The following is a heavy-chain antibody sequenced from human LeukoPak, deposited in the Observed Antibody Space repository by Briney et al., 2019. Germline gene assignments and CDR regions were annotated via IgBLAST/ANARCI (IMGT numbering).Heavy chain of an antibody. CDR2: INPNSGGT. CDR1: GYTFTCYY. Sequence: ASVTVSFKASGYTFTCYYLHWVRQAPGQGLEWMGWINPNSGGTNYAQKFQGRVTMTRDTSISTAYMELSRLRSDDTAVYYCARASSGWPIDYWGQGTLVTVSS. J-gene: IGHJ4*02. V-gene: IGHV1-2*02. CDR3: ARASSGWPIDY. D-gene: IGHD6-19*01.